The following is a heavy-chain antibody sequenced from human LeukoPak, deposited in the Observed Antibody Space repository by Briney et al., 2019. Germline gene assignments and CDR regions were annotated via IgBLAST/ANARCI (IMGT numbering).Heavy chain of an antibody. CDR2: IYSGGST. J-gene: IGHJ4*02. V-gene: IGHV3-53*01. Sequence: GGSLRLSCAVSGFTFSDHYLDWVRQAPGKGLEWVSVIYSGGSTYYADSVKGRFTISRDNSKNTLYLQMNSLRAEDTAVYYCARGNSGSYSQFDYWAREPWSPSPQ. D-gene: IGHD1-26*01. CDR1: GFTFSDHY. CDR3: ARGNSGSYSQFDY.